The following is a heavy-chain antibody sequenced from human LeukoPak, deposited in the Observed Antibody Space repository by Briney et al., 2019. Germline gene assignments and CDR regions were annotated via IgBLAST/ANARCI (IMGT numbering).Heavy chain of an antibody. CDR3: ARSRGSDY. D-gene: IGHD5-12*01. Sequence: GGSLRLSCAASGFTLSSYNMNWVRQAPGKGLEWVSYISSSSTTIYYADSLKGRFAISRDNAKNSLYLQMNSLRDEDTAVYYCARSRGSDYWGQGTLVTVSS. CDR2: ISSSSTTI. CDR1: GFTLSSYN. V-gene: IGHV3-48*02. J-gene: IGHJ4*02.